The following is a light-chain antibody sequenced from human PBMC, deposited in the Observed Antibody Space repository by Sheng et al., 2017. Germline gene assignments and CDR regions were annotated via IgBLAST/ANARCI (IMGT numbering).Light chain of an antibody. J-gene: IGLJ3*02. Sequence: SYELTQPPSMSVSPGQTVTIPCSGEKLGDKYACWYQQKAGQSPVLVIYQDTKRPSGIPERFSGSNSGNTATLTISGTQAMDEADYYCQAWDSTTEVFGGGTKLTVL. CDR3: QAWDSTTEV. V-gene: IGLV3-1*01. CDR1: KLGDKY. CDR2: QDT.